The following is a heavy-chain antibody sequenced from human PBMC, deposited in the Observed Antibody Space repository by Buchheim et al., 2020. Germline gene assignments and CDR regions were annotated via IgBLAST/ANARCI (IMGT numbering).Heavy chain of an antibody. V-gene: IGHV5-51*01. J-gene: IGHJ6*02. Sequence: EVQLVQSGAEVKKPGESLKISCKGSGYSFTSYWIGWVRQMPGKGLEWMGIIYPGDSDTRYSPSFQGQVTISADKSISTAYPQWSSLKASDTAMYYCARHRRPGQQWLRRYYYYGMDVWGQGTT. CDR3: ARHRRPGQQWLRRYYYYGMDV. D-gene: IGHD6-19*01. CDR2: IYPGDSDT. CDR1: GYSFTSYW.